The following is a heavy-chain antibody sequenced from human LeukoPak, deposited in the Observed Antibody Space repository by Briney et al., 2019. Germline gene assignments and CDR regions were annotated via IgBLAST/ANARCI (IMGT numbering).Heavy chain of an antibody. CDR3: AKDQNYGDSAPPFDY. D-gene: IGHD4-17*01. CDR2: IYSGGST. Sequence: GGSLGLSCAASGFTVSSNYMSWVRQAPGKGLEWVSVIYSGGSTYYADSVKGRFTISRDNSKNTLYLQMNSLRAEDTAVYYCAKDQNYGDSAPPFDYWGQGTLVTVSS. CDR1: GFTVSSNY. V-gene: IGHV3-53*01. J-gene: IGHJ4*02.